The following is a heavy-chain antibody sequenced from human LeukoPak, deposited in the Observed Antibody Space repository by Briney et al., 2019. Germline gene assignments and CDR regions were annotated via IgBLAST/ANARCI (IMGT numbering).Heavy chain of an antibody. J-gene: IGHJ5*02. D-gene: IGHD6-25*01. CDR1: GGSISSYY. CDR3: ARDGHYSRGTGGYNWFDP. CDR2: IYTSGST. V-gene: IGHV4-4*07. Sequence: PSETLSLTCTVSGGSISSYYWSWIRQPAGKGLEWIGRIYTSGSTNYNPSLKSRVTMSVDTSKNQFSLKLSSVTAADTAVYYCARDGHYSRGTGGYNWFDPWGQGTLVTVSS.